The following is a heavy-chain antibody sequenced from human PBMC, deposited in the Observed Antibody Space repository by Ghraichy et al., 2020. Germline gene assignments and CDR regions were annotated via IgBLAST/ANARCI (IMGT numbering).Heavy chain of an antibody. V-gene: IGHV3-7*03. CDR2: IKQDESEK. CDR1: GFTFSNYW. J-gene: IGHJ4*02. Sequence: GGSLRLSCAASGFTFSNYWMTWVRQAPGRGLEWVANIKQDESEKYYVDSVRGRFTISRDNAANSLYLQMNSLRAEDTAMYYCAKVRGRPYGSESCSHWGQGTLVTVSS. CDR3: AKVRGRPYGSESCSH. D-gene: IGHD3-10*01.